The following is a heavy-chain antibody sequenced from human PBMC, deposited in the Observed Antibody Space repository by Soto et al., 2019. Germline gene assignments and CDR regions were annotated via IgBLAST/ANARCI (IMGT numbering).Heavy chain of an antibody. D-gene: IGHD3-9*01. Sequence: SETLSLTCTVSGGSISSYYWSWIRQPPGKGLEWIGYIYYSGSTNYNPSLKSRVTISVDTSKNQFSLKLSSVTAADTAVYYCASTAPYYDILTGYTAYYMDVWGKGTTVTVSS. CDR2: IYYSGST. J-gene: IGHJ6*03. CDR3: ASTAPYYDILTGYTAYYMDV. V-gene: IGHV4-59*08. CDR1: GGSISSYY.